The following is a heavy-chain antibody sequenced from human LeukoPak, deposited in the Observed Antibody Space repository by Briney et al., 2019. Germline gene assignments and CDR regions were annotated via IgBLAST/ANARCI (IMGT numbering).Heavy chain of an antibody. V-gene: IGHV3-11*04. Sequence: GGSLRLSCAASGFTFSDYYMSWIRQAPGKGLEWVSYISSSGSTIYYADSVKGRFTISRDNAKNSLFLQMNSLRAEDTAVYYCARDRRPQEARGAFTSAIDYWGQGTLVTVSS. CDR2: ISSSGSTI. CDR3: ARDRRPQEARGAFTSAIDY. D-gene: IGHD3-10*01. CDR1: GFTFSDYY. J-gene: IGHJ4*02.